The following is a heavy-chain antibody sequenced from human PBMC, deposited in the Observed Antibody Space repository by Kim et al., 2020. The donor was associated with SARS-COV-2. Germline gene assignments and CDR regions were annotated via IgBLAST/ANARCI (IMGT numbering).Heavy chain of an antibody. CDR3: AKCHDIIGDHPFYFYGMDV. J-gene: IGHJ6*02. Sequence: SVKVSCKASGGTFNSYVISWVRQAPGQGLEWMGGIIPIFDTPSYAQRFQGRVTITADKSTSTAYMELSSLRFEDTAVYYCAKCHDIIGDHPFYFYGMDVWGQGTTVTVSS. CDR2: IIPIFDTP. D-gene: IGHD4-17*01. CDR1: GGTFNSYV. V-gene: IGHV1-69*06.